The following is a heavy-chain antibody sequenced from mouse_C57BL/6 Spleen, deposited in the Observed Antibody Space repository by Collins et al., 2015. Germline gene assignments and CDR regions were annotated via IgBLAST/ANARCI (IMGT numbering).Heavy chain of an antibody. CDR2: ISSGGSYT. V-gene: IGHV5-9-4*01. J-gene: IGHJ4*01. CDR1: GFTFSSYA. CDR3: ARALITTRAMDY. Sequence: EVQLVESGGGLVKPGGSLKLSCAASGFTFSSYAMSWVRQSPEKRLEWVAEISSGGSYTYYPDTVTGRFTISRDNAKNTLYLEMSSLRSEDTAMYYCARALITTRAMDYWGQGTSVTVSS. D-gene: IGHD1-2*01.